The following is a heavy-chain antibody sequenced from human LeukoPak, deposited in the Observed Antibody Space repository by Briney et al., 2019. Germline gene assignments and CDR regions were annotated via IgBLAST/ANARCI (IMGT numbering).Heavy chain of an antibody. CDR3: TPSIAVAGSLDY. CDR1: GFTFSNVW. V-gene: IGHV3-15*01. J-gene: IGHJ4*02. D-gene: IGHD6-19*01. Sequence: GGSLRLSCAASGFTFSNVWMSWVRQAPGKGLEWVGRIKSKTDGGTTDYAAPVKGRFTISRDDSKNTLNLQMNSLKTEDTAVYYCTPSIAVAGSLDYWGQGTLVTVSS. CDR2: IKSKTDGGTT.